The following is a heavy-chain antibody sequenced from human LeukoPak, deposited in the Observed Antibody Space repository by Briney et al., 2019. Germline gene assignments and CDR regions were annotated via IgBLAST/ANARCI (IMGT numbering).Heavy chain of an antibody. D-gene: IGHD2-2*03. Sequence: GGSLRLSCAASGFTFSSYAMHWVRQAPGKGLKWVAVIADDGSNKYYADSVKGRFTISRDSSNNTLYLQMNSLRADDTAVYYCARVDDLDAFDTWGQGTMVIVSS. J-gene: IGHJ3*02. CDR1: GFTFSSYA. CDR2: IADDGSNK. V-gene: IGHV3-30*04. CDR3: ARVDDLDAFDT.